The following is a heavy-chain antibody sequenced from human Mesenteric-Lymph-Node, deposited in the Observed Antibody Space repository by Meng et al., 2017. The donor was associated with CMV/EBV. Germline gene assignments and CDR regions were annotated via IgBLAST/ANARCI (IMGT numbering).Heavy chain of an antibody. CDR2: INHSGVP. Sequence: QVQLQQWGAALLKPSETLSLTCAVYGGSFSGYYWSWIRQPPGKGLEWIGEINHSGVPNYNPSLKSRVTISLDRSKNQFSLKLSSVTAEDTAVYYWARGSHIPVNIYWGQGTLVTVSS. D-gene: IGHD2-21*01. J-gene: IGHJ4*02. CDR1: GGSFSGYY. V-gene: IGHV4-34*01. CDR3: ARGSHIPVNIY.